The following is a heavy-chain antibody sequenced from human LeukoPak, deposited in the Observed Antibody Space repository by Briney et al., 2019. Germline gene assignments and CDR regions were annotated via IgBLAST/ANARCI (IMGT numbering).Heavy chain of an antibody. CDR3: ATPTRGRYFDWLDAFDI. D-gene: IGHD3-9*01. CDR2: ISAYNGNT. J-gene: IGHJ3*02. Sequence: ASVKVSCKASGYTFTSYGISWVRQAPGQGLEWMGWISAYNGNTNYAQKLQGRVTMTTDTSTSTAYMELRSLRSEDTAVYYCATPTRGRYFDWLDAFDIWDQGTMVTVSS. CDR1: GYTFTSYG. V-gene: IGHV1-18*01.